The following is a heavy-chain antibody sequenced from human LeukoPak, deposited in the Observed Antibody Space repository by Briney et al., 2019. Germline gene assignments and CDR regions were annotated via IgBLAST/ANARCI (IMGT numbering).Heavy chain of an antibody. J-gene: IGHJ4*02. Sequence: AGGSLRLSCAASGFTFSSYAMSWVRQAPGKGLEWVSAISGSSGSKHYADSVKGRFTISRDNSKNTLYLQMNSLRAEDTAVYYCAKADNYRSNDYWGQGTLVTVSS. D-gene: IGHD5-24*01. CDR2: ISGSSGSK. CDR3: AKADNYRSNDY. CDR1: GFTFSSYA. V-gene: IGHV3-23*01.